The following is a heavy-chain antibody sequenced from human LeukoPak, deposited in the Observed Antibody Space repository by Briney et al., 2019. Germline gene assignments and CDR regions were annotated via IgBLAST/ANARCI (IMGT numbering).Heavy chain of an antibody. D-gene: IGHD3-22*01. CDR2: IHYSGST. CDR3: ARRQYYDSTGYWHYFDY. V-gene: IGHV4-59*08. Sequence: SETLSLTCTVSGGSINNYYWSWIRQPPGQGLEWIGQIHYSGSTNYNPSLKSRVTISVDTSKNQFSLNLNSVTAADTAKYYCARRQYYDSTGYWHYFDYWGQGTLVTVSS. CDR1: GGSINNYY. J-gene: IGHJ4*02.